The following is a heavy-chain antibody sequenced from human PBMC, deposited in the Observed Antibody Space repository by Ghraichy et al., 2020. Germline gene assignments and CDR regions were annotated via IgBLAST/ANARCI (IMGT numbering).Heavy chain of an antibody. D-gene: IGHD3-22*01. CDR1: GGSISSYY. CDR2: IYYSGNI. J-gene: IGHJ4*02. Sequence: SETLSLTCTVSGGSISSYYWSWIRQPPGKGLEWIGYIYYSGNINYNPSLKSRVTISVDTSKNQFSLKLSSVTAADTAVYYCARGTSYYDSSGYYFDYWGQGTLVTVSS. V-gene: IGHV4-59*01. CDR3: ARGTSYYDSSGYYFDY.